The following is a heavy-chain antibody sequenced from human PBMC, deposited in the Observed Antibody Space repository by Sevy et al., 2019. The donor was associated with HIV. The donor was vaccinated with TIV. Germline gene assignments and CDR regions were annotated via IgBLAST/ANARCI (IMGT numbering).Heavy chain of an antibody. CDR1: GGSISSGGYY. CDR2: IYYSGST. Sequence: SETLSLTCTVSGGSISSGGYYWSWIRQHPGKGLEWIGYIYYSGSTYYNPSLKSRVTISVDTSKNQFSLKLSSVTAADTAVYYCAGVIGDYSTQYYYYGMDVWGQGTTVTVSS. D-gene: IGHD6-13*01. CDR3: AGVIGDYSTQYYYYGMDV. V-gene: IGHV4-31*03. J-gene: IGHJ6*02.